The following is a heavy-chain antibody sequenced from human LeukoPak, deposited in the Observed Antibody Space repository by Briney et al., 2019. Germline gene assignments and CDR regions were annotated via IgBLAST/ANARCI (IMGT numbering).Heavy chain of an antibody. CDR2: IIPIFGTA. V-gene: IGHV1-69*13. CDR1: GGTFSSYA. Sequence: SVKVSCKASGGTFSSYAISWVRQAPGQGLEWMGGIIPIFGTANYAQKFQGRVTITADESTSTAYMELSSLRSEDSAVYYCGGRTTGPGGERYWGQGTLVTVSS. CDR3: GGRTTGPGGERY. D-gene: IGHD1-1*01. J-gene: IGHJ4*02.